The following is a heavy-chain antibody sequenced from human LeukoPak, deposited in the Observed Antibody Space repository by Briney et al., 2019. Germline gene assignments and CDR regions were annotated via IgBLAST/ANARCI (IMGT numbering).Heavy chain of an antibody. Sequence: ASVNVSCKASGYTFTGYYMHWVRQAPGQGLERMGWINPNSGGTNYAQKFQGRVTMTRDTSISTACMELSRLRSDDTAVYYCASEADSSGLVPCYWGQGTLVTVSS. J-gene: IGHJ4*02. V-gene: IGHV1-2*02. CDR3: ASEADSSGLVPCY. D-gene: IGHD6-19*01. CDR1: GYTFTGYY. CDR2: INPNSGGT.